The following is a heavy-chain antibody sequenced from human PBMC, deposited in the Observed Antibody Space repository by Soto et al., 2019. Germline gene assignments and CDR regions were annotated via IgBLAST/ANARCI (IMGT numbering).Heavy chain of an antibody. J-gene: IGHJ6*02. D-gene: IGHD6-19*01. CDR1: GFTFSRYG. Sequence: QVQLVESEGGVVQPGRSLRLSCAASGFTFSRYGMHRLRHAPGKGLEWVAVIWYDGSNKYYADSVKGRFPISRDNSKNTLYLQMNGLSAEDTAVYYCARLQLLVGGYYYGLDVWGQGTTVTVSS. V-gene: IGHV3-33*01. CDR3: ARLQLLVGGYYYGLDV. CDR2: IWYDGSNK.